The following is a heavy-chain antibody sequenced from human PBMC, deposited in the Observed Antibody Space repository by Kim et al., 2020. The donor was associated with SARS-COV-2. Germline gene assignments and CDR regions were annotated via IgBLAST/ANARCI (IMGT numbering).Heavy chain of an antibody. J-gene: IGHJ6*02. CDR2: ISSSGSTI. V-gene: IGHV3-48*03. CDR3: ARDYSQRFGLGKLWRRGMDV. D-gene: IGHD5-18*01. CDR1: GFTFSSYE. Sequence: GGSLRLSCAASGFTFSSYEMNWVRQAPGKGLEWVSYISSSGSTIYYADSVKGRFTISRDNAKNSLYLQMNSLRAEDTAVYYCARDYSQRFGLGKLWRRGMDVWGQGTTVTVSS.